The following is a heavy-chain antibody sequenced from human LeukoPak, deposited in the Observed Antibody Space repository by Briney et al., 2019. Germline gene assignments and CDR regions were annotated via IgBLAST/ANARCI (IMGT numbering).Heavy chain of an antibody. V-gene: IGHV3-23*01. CDR2: ISGSGGST. Sequence: GGSLRLSCAASGFTFSSYAMSWVRQAPGKGLEWVSAISGSGGSTYYADSVKGRFTISRDNSKNTLYLQMNSLRAEDTGVYYCAKDPYSTRAYNWFDPWGQGTLVTVSS. D-gene: IGHD2-21*01. CDR3: AKDPYSTRAYNWFDP. J-gene: IGHJ5*02. CDR1: GFTFSSYA.